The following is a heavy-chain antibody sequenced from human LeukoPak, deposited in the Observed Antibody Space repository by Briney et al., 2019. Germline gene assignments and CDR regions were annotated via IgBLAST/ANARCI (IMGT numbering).Heavy chain of an antibody. Sequence: GASVKVSCKASGYTFTSYGISWVRQAPGQGLEWMGWISAYNGNTNYAQKLQGRVTMTTDTSTSTAHMELRSLRSDDTAVYYCARGRRIAARLSGWFDPWGQGTLVTVSS. D-gene: IGHD6-6*01. CDR3: ARGRRIAARLSGWFDP. CDR2: ISAYNGNT. CDR1: GYTFTSYG. V-gene: IGHV1-18*01. J-gene: IGHJ5*02.